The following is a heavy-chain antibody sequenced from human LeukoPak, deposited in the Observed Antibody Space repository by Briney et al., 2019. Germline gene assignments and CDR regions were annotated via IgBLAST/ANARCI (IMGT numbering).Heavy chain of an antibody. J-gene: IGHJ4*02. Sequence: SETLSLTCTVSGGSINNYYWSWIRQPPGKGLEWIGHIYYSGSNKNNPSLKSRVTMIVDTSKNQFSLKLTSVTAADTAMYFCARFGSYFEYWGQGILVTVSS. CDR1: GGSINNYY. D-gene: IGHD3-10*01. CDR2: IYYSGSN. CDR3: ARFGSYFEY. V-gene: IGHV4-59*12.